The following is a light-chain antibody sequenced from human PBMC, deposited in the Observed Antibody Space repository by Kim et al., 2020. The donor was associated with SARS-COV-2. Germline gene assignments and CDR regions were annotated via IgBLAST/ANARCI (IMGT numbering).Light chain of an antibody. CDR1: TLRSSF. J-gene: IGLJ2*01. V-gene: IGLV3-19*01. CDR2: DKS. CDR3: NSRDSRWDHWV. Sequence: SSELTQDPAVSVALGQTVRITCQGDTLRSSFASWYQQRPGQAPILVMYDKSNRPSGIPGRFSATSSGNTASLIITGAQAEDEADYYCNSRDSRWDHWVFG.